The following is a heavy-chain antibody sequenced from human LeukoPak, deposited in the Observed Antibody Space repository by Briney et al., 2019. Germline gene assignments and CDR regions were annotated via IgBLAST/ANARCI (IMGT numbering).Heavy chain of an antibody. V-gene: IGHV3-30*18. J-gene: IGHJ4*02. CDR3: AKPLTYYYDSGNFYNGPFFDY. CDR2: ISFDGSAK. CDR1: GFSFSNYE. D-gene: IGHD3-10*01. Sequence: GGSLRLSCAASGFSFSNYEMDWVRQAPGKGLEWVALISFDGSAKYYADSAKGRFTISRDNSKNTLYLQMNSLRAEDTAVYYCAKPLTYYYDSGNFYNGPFFDYWGQGTLVTVSS.